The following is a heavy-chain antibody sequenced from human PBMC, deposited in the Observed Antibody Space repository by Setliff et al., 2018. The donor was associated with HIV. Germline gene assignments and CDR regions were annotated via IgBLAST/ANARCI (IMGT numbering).Heavy chain of an antibody. D-gene: IGHD4-4*01. J-gene: IGHJ4*02. CDR3: ARLQKLDDIYYLDD. Sequence: SETLSLTCTVSGVSINSGDYFWSWIRQHPGKGLEWIGYISYRGTTYYNPSFKSRVTMSMDTSKNQVSLKLTSVTAADTAVHFCARLQKLDDIYYLDDWGQGTLVTVSS. CDR1: GVSINSGDYF. V-gene: IGHV4-31*03. CDR2: ISYRGTT.